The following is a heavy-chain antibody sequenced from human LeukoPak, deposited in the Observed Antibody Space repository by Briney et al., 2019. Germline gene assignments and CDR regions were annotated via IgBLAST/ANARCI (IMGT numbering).Heavy chain of an antibody. CDR1: GYTLTGYY. D-gene: IGHD2-2*02. V-gene: IGHV1-2*02. J-gene: IGHJ4*02. CDR2: INPNSGGT. CDR3: ARAYCSSTSCYRTDY. Sequence: ASVKVSCKASGYTLTGYYMHWVRQAPGQGLEWMGWINPNSGGTNYAQKFQGRVTMTRDTSISTAYMELSRLRSDDTAVYYCARAYCSSTSCYRTDYWGQGTLVTVSS.